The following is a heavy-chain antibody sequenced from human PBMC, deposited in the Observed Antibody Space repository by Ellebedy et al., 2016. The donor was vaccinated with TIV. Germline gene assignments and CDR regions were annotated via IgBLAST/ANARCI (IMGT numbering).Heavy chain of an antibody. V-gene: IGHV4-4*02. CDR3: ARSRGWYALHE. CDR2: ISHSGST. D-gene: IGHD6-19*01. Sequence: SETLSLTCVVSGASISRSTWWAWVRPPPGKGPEWIGEISHSGSTKYDPSLKSRITISLDESKNQYSLHLSAMTAADTAVYYCARSRGWYALHEWGQGILVTVSS. CDR1: GASISRSTW. J-gene: IGHJ4*02.